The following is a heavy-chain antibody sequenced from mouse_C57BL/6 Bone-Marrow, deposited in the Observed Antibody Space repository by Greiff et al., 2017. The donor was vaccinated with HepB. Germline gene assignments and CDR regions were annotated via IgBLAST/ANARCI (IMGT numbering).Heavy chain of an antibody. CDR2: IYPGDGDT. J-gene: IGHJ1*03. Sequence: VQLQQSGPELVKPGASVKISCKASGYALSSSWMNWVKQRPGKGLEWIGRIYPGDGDTNYNGKFKGKATLTADKSSSTAYMQLSSLTSEDSAVYFCARPRYGSSRHWYFDVWGTGTTVTVSS. V-gene: IGHV1-82*01. CDR3: ARPRYGSSRHWYFDV. D-gene: IGHD1-1*01. CDR1: GYALSSSW.